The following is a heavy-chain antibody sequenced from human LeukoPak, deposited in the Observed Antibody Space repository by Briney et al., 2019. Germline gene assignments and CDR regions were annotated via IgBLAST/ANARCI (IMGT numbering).Heavy chain of an antibody. V-gene: IGHV4-61*01. CDR2: IYYSGST. CDR1: GGSISSGSYY. J-gene: IGHJ4*02. CDR3: ARRGSGTDY. D-gene: IGHD6-19*01. Sequence: SETLSLTCTVSGGSISSGSYYWSWIRQPPGRGLEWIGYIYYSGSTNYNPSLKSRVTISLETSKNQFSLKLSSVTAADTAVYYCARRGSGTDYWGQGTLVTVSS.